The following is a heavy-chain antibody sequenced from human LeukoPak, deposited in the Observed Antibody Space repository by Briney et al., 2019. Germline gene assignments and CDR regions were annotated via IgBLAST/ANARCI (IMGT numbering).Heavy chain of an antibody. D-gene: IGHD2-21*01. CDR2: IRWNSGSI. Sequence: GGSLRLSCPASGFTFSSYAISWVRQAPGKGLNGVSGIRWNSGSIGYADSVKGRFTISRDNAKNSLYLQMNSLRAEDTALYYCARVPIARAYYYYYYMDVWGKGTTVTVSS. V-gene: IGHV3-9*01. CDR1: GFTFSSYA. CDR3: ARVPIARAYYYYYYMDV. J-gene: IGHJ6*03.